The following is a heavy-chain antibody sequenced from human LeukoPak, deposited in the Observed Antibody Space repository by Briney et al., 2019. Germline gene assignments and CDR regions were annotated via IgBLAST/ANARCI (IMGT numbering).Heavy chain of an antibody. D-gene: IGHD6-19*01. J-gene: IGHJ4*02. Sequence: ASVKVSCKASGGTFSSYAISWVRQAPGQGLEWMGGIIPIFGTANYAQKFQGRVTITADESTSTAYMELRSLRSDDTAVYYCARVPGKAVAGINWGQGTLVTVSS. CDR1: GGTFSSYA. CDR2: IIPIFGTA. CDR3: ARVPGKAVAGIN. V-gene: IGHV1-69*13.